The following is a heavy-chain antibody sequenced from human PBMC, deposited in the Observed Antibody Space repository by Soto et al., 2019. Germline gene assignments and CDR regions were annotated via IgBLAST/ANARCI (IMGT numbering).Heavy chain of an antibody. D-gene: IGHD2-15*01. Sequence: EVQLVESGGGLVQPGGSLRLSCAASGFTVSSNYMSWVRQAPGKGLEWVSVIYSGGSTYYADSVKGRFTISRDNSKNKLYLQMNSLRAEDTAVYYCARARYCSGGSCAGPWGQGTLVTVSS. CDR3: ARARYCSGGSCAGP. CDR1: GFTVSSNY. J-gene: IGHJ5*02. V-gene: IGHV3-66*01. CDR2: IYSGGST.